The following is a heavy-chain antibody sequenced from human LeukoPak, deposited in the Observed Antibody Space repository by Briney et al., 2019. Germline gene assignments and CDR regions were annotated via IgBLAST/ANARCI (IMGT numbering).Heavy chain of an antibody. CDR3: ARDWVDILTGYDDFDY. Sequence: SVKVSCKASGGTFSSYAISWVRQAPGQGLEWMGRIIPIFGTANYAQKFQGRVTITTDESTSTAYMELRSLRSDDTAVYYCARDWVDILTGYDDFDYWGQGTLVTVSS. CDR1: GGTFSSYA. D-gene: IGHD3-9*01. CDR2: IIPIFGTA. V-gene: IGHV1-69*05. J-gene: IGHJ4*02.